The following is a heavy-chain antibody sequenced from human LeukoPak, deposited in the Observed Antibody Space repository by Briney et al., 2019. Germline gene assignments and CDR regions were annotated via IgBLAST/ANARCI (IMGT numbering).Heavy chain of an antibody. D-gene: IGHD3-10*01. CDR3: ARDVLLWFGESPYYYYGMDV. CDR1: GFTFSSYA. Sequence: GGSLRLSCAASGFTFSSYAMHWVRQAPGKGLEWVSYISSSSSTIYYADSVKGRFTISRDNAKNSLYLQMNSLRAEDTAVYYCARDVLLWFGESPYYYYGMDVWGKGTTVTVSS. J-gene: IGHJ6*04. V-gene: IGHV3-48*04. CDR2: ISSSSSTI.